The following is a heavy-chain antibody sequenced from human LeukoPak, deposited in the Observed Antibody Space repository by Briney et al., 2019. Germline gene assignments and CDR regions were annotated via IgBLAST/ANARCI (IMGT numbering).Heavy chain of an antibody. V-gene: IGHV3-21*01. CDR2: ISSSSSYI. J-gene: IGHJ4*02. CDR3: ARETMTTVTTGEYYFDY. CDR1: GFPFNAYW. Sequence: GGSLRLSCAASGFPFNAYWMTWVRQAPGKGLEWVSSISSSSSYIYYADSVKGRFTISRDNAKNSLYLQMNSLRAEDTAVYYCARETMTTVTTGEYYFDYWGQGTLVTVSS. D-gene: IGHD4-17*01.